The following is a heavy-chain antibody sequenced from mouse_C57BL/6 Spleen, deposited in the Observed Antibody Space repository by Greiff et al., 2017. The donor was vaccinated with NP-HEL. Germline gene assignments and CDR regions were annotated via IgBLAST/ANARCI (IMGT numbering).Heavy chain of an antibody. CDR3: TRYYGNGCAD. Sequence: QVQLQQSGAELVRPGASVTLSCKASGYTFTDYEMHWVKQTPVHGLEWIGAIDPETGGTAYNQKFKGKAILTADKSSSTAYMELRSLTSEDSAVYYCTRYYGNGCADWGQGTLVTVSA. CDR2: IDPETGGT. J-gene: IGHJ3*01. CDR1: GYTFTDYE. V-gene: IGHV1-15*01. D-gene: IGHD2-1*01.